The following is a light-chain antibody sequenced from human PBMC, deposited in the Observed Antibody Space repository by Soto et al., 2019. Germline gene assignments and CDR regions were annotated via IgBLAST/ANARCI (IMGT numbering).Light chain of an antibody. Sequence: EIVLTQSPATLSLSHGERTTLSCRASQSVSSSLAWYQQKPGQSPRLLIYDTSNRATGIPARFSGSGSGTDFTLTISSLEPEDFAVYYCQQYNNWPPITFGQGTRLEI. J-gene: IGKJ5*01. CDR2: DTS. V-gene: IGKV3-11*01. CDR1: QSVSSS. CDR3: QQYNNWPPIT.